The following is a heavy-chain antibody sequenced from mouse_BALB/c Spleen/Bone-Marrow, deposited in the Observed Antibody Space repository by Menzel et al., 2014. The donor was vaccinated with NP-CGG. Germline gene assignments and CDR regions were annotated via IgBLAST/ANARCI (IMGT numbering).Heavy chain of an antibody. CDR3: ARDYDEWFAY. V-gene: IGHV2-9*02. J-gene: IGHJ3*01. CDR1: GFSLTSYG. D-gene: IGHD2-12*01. Sequence: QVQLKDSGPGLVAPSQSLSITCTVSGFSLTSYGVHWVRQPPGKGLEWLGVIWAGGSTNYNSALMSRLSISKDNSKSQVFLKTNSLQTDDTAMYYCARDYDEWFAYWGQGTLVTVSA. CDR2: IWAGGST.